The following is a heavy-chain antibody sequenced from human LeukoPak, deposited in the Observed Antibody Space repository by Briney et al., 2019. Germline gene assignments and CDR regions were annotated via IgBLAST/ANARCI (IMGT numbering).Heavy chain of an antibody. CDR3: ARDKETYFDY. CDR2: IYDSGST. CDR1: GGSIRNYY. V-gene: IGHV4-59*01. Sequence: PSETLSLTCTVSGGSIRNYYWSWIRQSPGKGLEWIGNIYDSGSTNYNPSLKSRVTILVDNSNNQFSLKLSSVTAVDTAVYYCARDKETYFDYWGQGTLVTVSS. J-gene: IGHJ4*02.